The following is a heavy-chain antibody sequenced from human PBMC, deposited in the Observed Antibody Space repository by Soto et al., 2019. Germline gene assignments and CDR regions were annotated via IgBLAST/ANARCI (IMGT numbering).Heavy chain of an antibody. CDR1: GGSFSGYY. D-gene: IGHD3-16*02. J-gene: IGHJ4*02. CDR2: INHSGST. V-gene: IGHV4-34*01. CDR3: ARGRASFHFDN. Sequence: SETLSLTCAVYGGSFSGYYWSWIRQPPGKGLEWIGEINHSGSTNYNPSLKSRVTISVDTSKNQFSLMLSSVTAADTAVYFCARGRASFHFDNWGQGTPVTVSS.